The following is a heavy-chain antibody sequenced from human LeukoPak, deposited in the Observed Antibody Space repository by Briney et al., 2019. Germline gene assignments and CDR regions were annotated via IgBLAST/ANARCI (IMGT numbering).Heavy chain of an antibody. CDR2: IYHRGST. D-gene: IGHD3-10*01. Sequence: SGTLSLTCAVSGGSISSSNRWSWVRQPPGKGLEWIGEIYHRGSTNYNPSLKSRVTISVDKSKNQFSLKLSSVTAADTAVYYCATLWFGELGSWFDPWGQGTLVTVSS. CDR1: GGSISSSNR. J-gene: IGHJ5*02. CDR3: ATLWFGELGSWFDP. V-gene: IGHV4-4*02.